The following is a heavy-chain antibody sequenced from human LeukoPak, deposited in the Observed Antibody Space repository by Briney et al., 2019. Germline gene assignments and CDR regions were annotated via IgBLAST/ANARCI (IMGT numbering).Heavy chain of an antibody. J-gene: IGHJ4*02. D-gene: IGHD3-3*01. CDR1: GFTFTNYW. CDR2: IKQDRSEK. CDR3: ARLREIPVFGVVAKSTSYFDY. Sequence: GGSLRLSCAASGFTFTNYWMSWVRQAPGKGLELVANIKQDRSEKYYVDSVKGRFTISRDNAKNSLYLQMNSLRAEDTAVYYCARLREIPVFGVVAKSTSYFDYWGQGTLVTVSS. V-gene: IGHV3-7*01.